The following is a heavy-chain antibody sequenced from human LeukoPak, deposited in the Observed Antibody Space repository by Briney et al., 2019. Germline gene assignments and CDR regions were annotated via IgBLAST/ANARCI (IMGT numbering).Heavy chain of an antibody. CDR2: IYYSGST. CDR1: GGSISSYY. Sequence: SETLSLTCTVSGGSISSYYWSWIRQPPGKGLEWIGYIYYSGSTNYNPSLKSRVTISVDTSKNQFSLKLSSVTAADTAVYYCARVTGYIVEDYFDYWGQGTLVTVSS. V-gene: IGHV4-59*01. CDR3: ARVTGYIVEDYFDY. D-gene: IGHD3-22*01. J-gene: IGHJ4*02.